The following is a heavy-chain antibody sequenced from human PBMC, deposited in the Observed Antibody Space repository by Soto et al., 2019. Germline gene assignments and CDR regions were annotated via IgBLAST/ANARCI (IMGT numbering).Heavy chain of an antibody. CDR1: GGSISSYY. J-gene: IGHJ4*02. CDR2: IYYSGST. V-gene: IGHV4-59*01. CDR3: ARSGSSSTTGFDY. Sequence: PSETLSLTCTVSGGSISSYYWNWIRQPPGKGLEWIGYIYYSGSTNYNPSLKSRVTISVDTSKNQFSLKLSSVTAADTAVYYCARSGSSSTTGFDYWGQGTLVTVSS. D-gene: IGHD6-6*01.